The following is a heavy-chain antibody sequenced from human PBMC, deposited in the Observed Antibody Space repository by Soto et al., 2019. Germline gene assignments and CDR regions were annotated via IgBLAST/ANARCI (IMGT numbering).Heavy chain of an antibody. CDR2: IYYSGST. CDR3: ARGSGGITTFEVVTL. D-gene: IGHD3-3*01. CDR1: GGSISSGGYY. J-gene: IGHJ4*02. V-gene: IGHV4-31*03. Sequence: SETLSLTCTVSGGSISSGGYYWSWNRQHPGKGLEWIEYIYYSGSTYYNPSLKSRVTISVDTSKNQFSLKLSSVTAADTAVYYCARGSGGITTFEVVTLWGQGTLVTVSS.